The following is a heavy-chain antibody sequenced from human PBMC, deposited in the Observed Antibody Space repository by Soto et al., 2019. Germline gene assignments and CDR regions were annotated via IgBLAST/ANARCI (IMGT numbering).Heavy chain of an antibody. Sequence: GASVKVSCKASGYTFTSYGISWVRQAPGQGLEWMGWISAYNGNTNYAQKLQGRVTMTTDTSPSTAYMELRSLRSDDTAVYYCARGYCTNGVCLALPHDYYYYMDVWGKGTTVTVSS. CDR1: GYTFTSYG. J-gene: IGHJ6*03. CDR3: ARGYCTNGVCLALPHDYYYYMDV. CDR2: ISAYNGNT. D-gene: IGHD2-8*01. V-gene: IGHV1-18*01.